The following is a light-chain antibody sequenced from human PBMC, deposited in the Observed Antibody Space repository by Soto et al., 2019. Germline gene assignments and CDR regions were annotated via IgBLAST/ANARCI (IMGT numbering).Light chain of an antibody. Sequence: EVVLTQSPATLSVSPGERATLSCRASQSIDTYLAWYQQKPGQAPRLLIDDASNRATGIPARFSGSGSGTDLTLTISNLEPEDFAVYYCHQGRSFGQGTRVEIK. V-gene: IGKV3-11*01. CDR1: QSIDTY. J-gene: IGKJ5*01. CDR2: DAS. CDR3: HQGRS.